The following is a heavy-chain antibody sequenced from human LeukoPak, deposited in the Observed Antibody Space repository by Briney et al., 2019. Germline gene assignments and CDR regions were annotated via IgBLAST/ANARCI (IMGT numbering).Heavy chain of an antibody. CDR2: IYYSKNT. Sequence: PSDTPSLTCTVSGGSISSSSAYWGWIRQPPGKGLEWIGSIYYSKNTYYNPSLKSRVTISADTSKNQCSLPLGSVSATDTAVYYCVSPRGFSYGYFDYWGQGTLVTVSS. CDR1: GGSISSSSAY. J-gene: IGHJ4*02. CDR3: VSPRGFSYGYFDY. D-gene: IGHD5-18*01. V-gene: IGHV4-39*01.